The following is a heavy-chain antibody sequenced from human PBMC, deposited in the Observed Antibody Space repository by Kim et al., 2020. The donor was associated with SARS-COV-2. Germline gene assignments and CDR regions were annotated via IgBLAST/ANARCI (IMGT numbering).Heavy chain of an antibody. J-gene: IGHJ6*02. V-gene: IGHV1-69*13. Sequence: SVKVSCKASGGTFSSYAISWVRQAPGQGLEWKGGIIPIFGTANYAQKFQGRVTITADESTSTAYMELSSLRSEDTAVYYCARDHFPAAAGNKGYYYGMDVWGQGTTVTVSS. CDR1: GGTFSSYA. D-gene: IGHD6-13*01. CDR2: IIPIFGTA. CDR3: ARDHFPAAAGNKGYYYGMDV.